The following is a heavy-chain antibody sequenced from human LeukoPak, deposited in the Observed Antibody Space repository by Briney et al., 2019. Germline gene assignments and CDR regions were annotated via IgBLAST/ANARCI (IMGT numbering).Heavy chain of an antibody. J-gene: IGHJ4*02. CDR2: ISCSGSTI. CDR3: ARAICSSTSCYDY. Sequence: KPGGSLRLSCAASGFTFSDYYMSWIRQAPGKGLEWVSYISCSGSTIYYADSVKGRFTISRDNAKNSLYLQMNSLRAEDTAVYYCARAICSSTSCYDYWGQGTLVTVSS. CDR1: GFTFSDYY. D-gene: IGHD2-2*01. V-gene: IGHV3-11*01.